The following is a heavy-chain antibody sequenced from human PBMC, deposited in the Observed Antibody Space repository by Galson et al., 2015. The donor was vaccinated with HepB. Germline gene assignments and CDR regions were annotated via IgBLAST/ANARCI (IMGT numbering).Heavy chain of an antibody. CDR3: ARFTHGSGSYIASLDY. V-gene: IGHV1-18*01. CDR2: ISGYIGNT. CDR1: GYTFTSYG. D-gene: IGHD3-10*01. Sequence: SVKVSCKASGYTFTSYGISWVRQAPGQGLEWMGWISGYIGNTKYTQKIQERVTMTTDTSTTTAYMELRSLRSDDTAVYYCARFTHGSGSYIASLDYWGQGTRVTVSS. J-gene: IGHJ4*02.